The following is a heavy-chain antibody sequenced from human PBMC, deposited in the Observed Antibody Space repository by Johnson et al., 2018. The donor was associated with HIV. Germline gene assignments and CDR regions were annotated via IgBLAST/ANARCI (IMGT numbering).Heavy chain of an antibody. CDR3: AREDHYYDAFDI. J-gene: IGHJ3*02. CDR1: GFTFSNAW. D-gene: IGHD3-10*01. Sequence: QVQLVESGGGLVKPGGSLRLSCAASGFTFSNAWMSWVRQAPGKGLEWVAVISYDGSNKYYADSVKGRFTISRENANNSLYLQMNSLRAGDPAVSYCAREDHYYDAFDIWGQGTMVTVSA. CDR2: ISYDGSNK. V-gene: IGHV3-30*14.